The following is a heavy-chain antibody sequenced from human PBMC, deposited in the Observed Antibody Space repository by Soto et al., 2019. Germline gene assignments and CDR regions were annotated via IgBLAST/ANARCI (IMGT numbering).Heavy chain of an antibody. Sequence: QVQLQESGPGLVKPSQTLSLRCTVSGGSISNNYYWSWIRQPPGKGLEWIVYIHHSGSNYYNLFLESRVTISIDTSKNQLSLNLTSVTAADTAVYYCARTSPRGSGTWFDPWGQGTLVTVSS. CDR2: IHHSGSN. J-gene: IGHJ5*02. V-gene: IGHV4-30-4*01. CDR1: GGSISNNYY. CDR3: ARTSPRGSGTWFDP. D-gene: IGHD3-10*01.